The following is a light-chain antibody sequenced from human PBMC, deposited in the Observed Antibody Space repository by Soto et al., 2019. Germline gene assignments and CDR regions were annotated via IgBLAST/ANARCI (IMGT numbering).Light chain of an antibody. CDR3: SSYGGTNSDV. CDR2: EVY. J-gene: IGLJ1*01. CDR1: SSDVGGYNY. Sequence: QSALTQPPSASGSPGQSVTISCTGTSSDVGGYNYVSWYQHHPGKAPKLIIYEVYKRPSGVPDRFSGSKSGNTAALTVSGLQAEDEADYYCSSYGGTNSDVFGTGTKLTVL. V-gene: IGLV2-8*01.